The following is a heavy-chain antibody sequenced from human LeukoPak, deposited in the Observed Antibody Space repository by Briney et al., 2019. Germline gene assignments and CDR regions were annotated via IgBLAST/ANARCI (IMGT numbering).Heavy chain of an antibody. CDR2: INPSGGST. CDR3: AREVSITGTTYPPAYYYYMDV. V-gene: IGHV1-46*01. J-gene: IGHJ6*03. D-gene: IGHD1-7*01. CDR1: GYTFTSYY. Sequence: GASVKVSCKASGYTFTSYYMHWVRQAPGQGLEWMGIINPSGGSTSYAQKFQGRVTMTRDTSASTVYMELSSLRSEGTAVYYCAREVSITGTTYPPAYYYYMDVWGKGTTVTVSS.